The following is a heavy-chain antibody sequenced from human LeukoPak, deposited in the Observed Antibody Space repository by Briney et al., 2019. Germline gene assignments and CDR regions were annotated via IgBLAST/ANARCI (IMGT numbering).Heavy chain of an antibody. V-gene: IGHV4-59*12. J-gene: IGHJ5*02. CDR1: GGSIGSNY. D-gene: IGHD5-24*01. CDR2: IYYTGGT. CDR3: CRYGNSVWVIDH. Sequence: KASETLSLTCTVSGGSIGSNYWTWIRQPPGKGLEYIGYIYYTGGTNYNPSLKSRVTISVDTSKNKFSLKLSSVTAEYTAGYFCCRYGNSVWVIDHWGQGTLVTVSS.